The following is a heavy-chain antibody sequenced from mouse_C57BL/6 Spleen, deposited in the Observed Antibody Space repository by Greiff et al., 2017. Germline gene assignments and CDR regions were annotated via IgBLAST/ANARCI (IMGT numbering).Heavy chain of an antibody. V-gene: IGHV1-9*01. Sequence: VQLQQSGAELMKPGASVKLSCKASGYTFTGYWIEWVKQRPGHGLEWIGEIFPGSGSTNYNEKFKGKATVTADTSSNTAYMQLSSRTTEDSSIYYCAGKNYYGSGYERTYWGQGTLVTVSA. CDR1: GYTFTGYW. CDR2: IFPGSGST. J-gene: IGHJ3*01. CDR3: AGKNYYGSGYERTY. D-gene: IGHD1-1*01.